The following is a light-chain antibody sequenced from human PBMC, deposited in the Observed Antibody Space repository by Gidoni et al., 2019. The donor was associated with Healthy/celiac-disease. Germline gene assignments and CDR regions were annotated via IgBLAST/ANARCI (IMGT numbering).Light chain of an antibody. CDR3: ETWDSRV. J-gene: IGLJ3*02. CDR2: LEGSGSY. Sequence: QPVLTQSSSASASLGSSVKLTCTLSSGHSSYIIAWHQQQPGKATRYLMKLEGSGSYNKGSGVPDRFSGSSSGADRYLTISNLQSEDEADYYCETWDSRVFGGGTKLTVL. CDR1: SGHSSYI. V-gene: IGLV4-60*03.